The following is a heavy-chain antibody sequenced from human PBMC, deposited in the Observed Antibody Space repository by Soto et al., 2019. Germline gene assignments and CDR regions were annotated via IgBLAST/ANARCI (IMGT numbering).Heavy chain of an antibody. CDR3: AREHFWGSYSWFDP. V-gene: IGHV1-18*01. Sequence: EASVKVSCKASGYTFTSYGISWVRQAPGQGLEWMGWISAYNGNTNYAQKLQGRVTMTTDTSTSTAYMELRSLRSDDTAVYYCAREHFWGSYSWFDPWGQGTLVTVSS. D-gene: IGHD3-16*01. J-gene: IGHJ5*02. CDR2: ISAYNGNT. CDR1: GYTFTSYG.